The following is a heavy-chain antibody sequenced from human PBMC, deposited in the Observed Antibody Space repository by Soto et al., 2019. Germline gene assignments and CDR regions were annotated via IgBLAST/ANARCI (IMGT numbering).Heavy chain of an antibody. Sequence: QVQLVQSGAEVKKPGSSVKVSCKASGGTFSSYAISWVRQAPGQGLEWMGGIIPIFGTANYAQKFQGRVAINQDETTNTATMELSSLRCGDTAVYYCAGVPRFYGDADYGLDVWGQGTTVTVSS. CDR2: IIPIFGTA. CDR1: GGTFSSYA. J-gene: IGHJ6*02. CDR3: AGVPRFYGDADYGLDV. V-gene: IGHV1-69*05. D-gene: IGHD3-10*01.